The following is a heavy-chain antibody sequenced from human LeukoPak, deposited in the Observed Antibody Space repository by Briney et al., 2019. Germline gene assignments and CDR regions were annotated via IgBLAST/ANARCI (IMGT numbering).Heavy chain of an antibody. CDR2: IIPIFGTA. Sequence: SVKVSCKASGGSFSNYTISWLRQTPGQGLEWMGGIIPIFGTANYAQNFQGRVTITADKFTSTAYMELSSLRSEDTAVYYCARLSCSGGTCYSSRGNFEYWGQGTLVTVSS. V-gene: IGHV1-69*06. J-gene: IGHJ4*02. D-gene: IGHD2-15*01. CDR3: ARLSCSGGTCYSSRGNFEY. CDR1: GGSFSNYT.